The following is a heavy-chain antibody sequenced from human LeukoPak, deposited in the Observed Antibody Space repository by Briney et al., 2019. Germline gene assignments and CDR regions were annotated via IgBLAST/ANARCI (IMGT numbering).Heavy chain of an antibody. CDR3: AGDRDYGSGNYPGDFDY. CDR2: ISGYNGNT. D-gene: IGHD3-10*01. J-gene: IGHJ4*02. Sequence: ASVKVSCKAYGYTFTRYAISWVRQAPGQGLEWMGWISGYNGNTKYAQKFQGRVTMTTDTSTSTAYMELRSLRSDDTAVYYCAGDRDYGSGNYPGDFDYWGQGTLVTVSS. CDR1: GYTFTRYA. V-gene: IGHV1-18*01.